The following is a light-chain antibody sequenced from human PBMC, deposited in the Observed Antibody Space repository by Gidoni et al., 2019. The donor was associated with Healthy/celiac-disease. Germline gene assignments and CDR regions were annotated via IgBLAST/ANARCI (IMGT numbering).Light chain of an antibody. CDR3: AAWDDSLSALYV. J-gene: IGLJ1*01. CDR1: SSNIGSNY. CDR2: RNT. Sequence: QSVLTQPPSASGPPGQRVTISCSGSSSNIGSNYVYWYQQLPGTAPKLLSYRNTQRPSGVPDRFSGSKSGTSASLAISGLRSEDEADYYCAAWDDSLSALYVFGTGTKVTVL. V-gene: IGLV1-47*01.